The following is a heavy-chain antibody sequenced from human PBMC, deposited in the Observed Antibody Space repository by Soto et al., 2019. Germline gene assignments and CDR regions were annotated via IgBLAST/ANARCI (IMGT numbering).Heavy chain of an antibody. J-gene: IGHJ1*01. V-gene: IGHV3-9*01. D-gene: IGHD6-13*01. CDR2: INWNSGSI. CDR3: VKDESINWYSGHFRH. Sequence: GGSLRLSCAASGFTFGDYAMHWVRQVPGKGLEWVSGINWNSGSIGYGDSVKGRFAISRDNAKNSLHLQMNSLSAEDTAFYYCVKDESINWYSGHFRHWGQGTLVTVSS. CDR1: GFTFGDYA.